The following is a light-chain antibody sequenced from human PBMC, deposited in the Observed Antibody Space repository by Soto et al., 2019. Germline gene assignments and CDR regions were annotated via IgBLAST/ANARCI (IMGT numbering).Light chain of an antibody. CDR3: QQYDTSSMYT. CDR1: QSIGTW. Sequence: DIQMTQYQSTLSASVGDRVTITCRASQSIGTWLAWYQQKPGKAPKLLIYDASTLESGVPSRFSGSGSGTEFTLIIRRLQPDDFATYYCQQYDTSSMYTFGQGTKVDI. CDR2: DAS. J-gene: IGKJ2*01. V-gene: IGKV1-5*01.